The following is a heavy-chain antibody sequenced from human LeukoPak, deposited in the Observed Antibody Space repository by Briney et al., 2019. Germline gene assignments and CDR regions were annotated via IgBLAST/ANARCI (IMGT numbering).Heavy chain of an antibody. V-gene: IGHV4-59*01. CDR2: MFYSGST. J-gene: IGHJ4*02. D-gene: IGHD3-22*01. CDR3: ARGRYYYDSTGLPHFDS. CDR1: GGSMRNYY. Sequence: PSETLSLTCTVSGGSMRNYYMSWIRQPPGKGLEWIGYMFYSGSTNYNPSLKSRVTISLDTSKNQFSLKLSSVTAADTAVYYCARGRYYYDSTGLPHFDSWGQGTLVTVSS.